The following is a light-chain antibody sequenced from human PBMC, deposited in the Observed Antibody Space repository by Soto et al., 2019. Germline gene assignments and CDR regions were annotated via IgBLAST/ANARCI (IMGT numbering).Light chain of an antibody. V-gene: IGKV3-20*01. CDR1: QSVSSIY. CDR3: QHYSRTLPWT. CDR2: GAS. Sequence: ENVLTQSPGTLSLSPGERATLSCRASQSVSSIYLAWYQQKPGQAPRLLIYGASSRATGIPDRFSGSGSGTDFTLTISRLEPEDVAVYYCQHYSRTLPWTFGQGTKVDIK. J-gene: IGKJ1*01.